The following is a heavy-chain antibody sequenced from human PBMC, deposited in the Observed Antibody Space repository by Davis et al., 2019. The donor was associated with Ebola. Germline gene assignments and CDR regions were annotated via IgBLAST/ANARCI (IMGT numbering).Heavy chain of an antibody. J-gene: IGHJ4*02. CDR2: ISTTSRTI. Sequence: PGGSLRLSCAASGFDFPNYNINWVRQAPGKGLEWVAYISTTSRTIYYADSAKGRFTISRDNAKNSLYLQMNSLRDEDTAMYYCARSSYYAGSGTFYSFDYWGQGTLITVSS. CDR3: ARSSYYAGSGTFYSFDY. CDR1: GFDFPNYN. D-gene: IGHD3-10*01. V-gene: IGHV3-48*02.